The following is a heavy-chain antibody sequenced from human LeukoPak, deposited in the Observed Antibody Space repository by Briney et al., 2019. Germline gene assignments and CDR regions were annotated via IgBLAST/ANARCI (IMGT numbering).Heavy chain of an antibody. Sequence: SETLSLTCTVSGYSISSGYYWGWIRQPPGKGLEWIGSIYHSGSTYYNPSLKSRVTISVDTSKNQFSLKLSSVTAADTAVYYCARVRAACSGGRCYYTYFQHWGQGTLVTVSS. CDR3: ARVRAACSGGRCYYTYFQH. CDR2: IYHSGST. D-gene: IGHD2-15*01. V-gene: IGHV4-38-2*02. J-gene: IGHJ1*01. CDR1: GYSISSGYY.